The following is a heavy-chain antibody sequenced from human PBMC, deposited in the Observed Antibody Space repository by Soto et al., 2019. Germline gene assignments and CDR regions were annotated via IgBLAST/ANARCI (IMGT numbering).Heavy chain of an antibody. CDR2: INTSNGKT. Sequence: ASVKVSCKASGYTFTRDGITWVRQAPGQGLEWMGWINTSNGKTYYAQKLQGRVTMTTDTSTSTGYMGLRSLRSDDTAVYYCARGITFGGVLNGMDVWGQGTTVTVSS. J-gene: IGHJ6*02. D-gene: IGHD3-16*01. V-gene: IGHV1-18*01. CDR3: ARGITFGGVLNGMDV. CDR1: GYTFTRDG.